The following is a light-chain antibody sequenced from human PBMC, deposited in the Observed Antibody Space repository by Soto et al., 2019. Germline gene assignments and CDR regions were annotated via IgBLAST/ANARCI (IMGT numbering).Light chain of an antibody. CDR1: QSVGSN. CDR3: QHYVTSLTT. CDR2: AAS. V-gene: IGKV3-15*01. Sequence: EVVLTQSPATLSVYRGARLTLSCRASQSVGSNLAWFQQKPGQAPRLLMYAASTRPTSIAARFSGSGSGTDFTLTITRLEPEDFAVYYCQHYVTSLTTFGQGTKVDI. J-gene: IGKJ1*01.